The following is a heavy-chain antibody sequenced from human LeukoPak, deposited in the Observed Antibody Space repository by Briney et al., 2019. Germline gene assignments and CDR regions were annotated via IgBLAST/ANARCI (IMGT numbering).Heavy chain of an antibody. Sequence: GGSLRLSCAASGLSFSLYYMNWVRQAPGKGLEWVSGISSSGTYTYYADSLRGRFTISRDNANNSLYLQMNSLRAEDTAVYYCARGPNGGGWMGDVWGQGTTVTVSS. CDR3: ARGPNGGGWMGDV. CDR2: ISSSGTYT. V-gene: IGHV3-21*01. CDR1: GLSFSLYY. J-gene: IGHJ6*02. D-gene: IGHD3-16*01.